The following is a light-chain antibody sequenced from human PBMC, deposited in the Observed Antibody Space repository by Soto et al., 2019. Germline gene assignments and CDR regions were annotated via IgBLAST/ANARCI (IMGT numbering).Light chain of an antibody. J-gene: IGKJ5*01. V-gene: IGKV3-15*01. CDR3: QRYDNWPLT. Sequence: EIVMTQSPATLSVSPGDRVTLSCRASQSVSTNVAWYQQKPGQAPWLLIYGASTRATGIPARFSGSGSGTEFTLTISSLLPEDFAAYYGQRYDNWPLTFGQGTRLEIK. CDR2: GAS. CDR1: QSVSTN.